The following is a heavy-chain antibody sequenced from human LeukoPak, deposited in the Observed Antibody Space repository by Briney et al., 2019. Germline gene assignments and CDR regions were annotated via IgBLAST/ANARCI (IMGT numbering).Heavy chain of an antibody. J-gene: IGHJ3*02. V-gene: IGHV4-4*07. D-gene: IGHD1-26*01. CDR3: ARPANFYYASDAFDI. CDR1: GDSISSYY. CDR2: VDSSGSA. Sequence: PSETLSLICTVSGDSISSYYWTCIRQPAGKGLEWIGRVDSSGSAIYNPSLKSRVTMSVDTSKNQFSLRLSSVTAADTAVYYCARPANFYYASDAFDIWGQGTMVTVSS.